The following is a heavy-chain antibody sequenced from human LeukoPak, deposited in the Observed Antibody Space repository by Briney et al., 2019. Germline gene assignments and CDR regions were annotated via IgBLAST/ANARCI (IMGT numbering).Heavy chain of an antibody. D-gene: IGHD6-13*01. CDR2: TYYRSKWYN. CDR1: GDSVSSNSAA. J-gene: IGHJ4*02. V-gene: IGHV6-1*01. CDR3: ARELNIRSSWYLTLYYFDY. Sequence: SQTLSLTCAISGDSVSSNSAAWNWIRQSPSRGLEWLGRTYYRSKWYNDYAVSVKSRITINPDTSKNQFSLQLNSVTPEDTAVYYCARELNIRSSWYLTLYYFDYWGQGTLVTVSS.